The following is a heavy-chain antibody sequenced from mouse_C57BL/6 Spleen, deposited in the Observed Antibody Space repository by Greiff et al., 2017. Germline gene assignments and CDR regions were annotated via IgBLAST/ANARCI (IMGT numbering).Heavy chain of an antibody. CDR1: GYTFTSYG. J-gene: IGHJ4*01. D-gene: IGHD1-1*01. CDR3: ARGSYGSSYDYAMDY. V-gene: IGHV1-81*01. Sequence: QVQLQQSGAELARPGASVKLSCKASGYTFTSYGISWVKQRTGQGLEWIGEIYPRSGNTYYNEKFKGKATLTADKSSSTAYMELRSLTSEDSAVYFCARGSYGSSYDYAMDYWGQGTSVTVSS. CDR2: IYPRSGNT.